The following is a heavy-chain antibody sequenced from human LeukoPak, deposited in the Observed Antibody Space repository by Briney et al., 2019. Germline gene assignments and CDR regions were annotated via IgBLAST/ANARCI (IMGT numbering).Heavy chain of an antibody. V-gene: IGHV4-59*08. D-gene: IGHD3-22*01. CDR3: ARTDSSGYYYWFDP. J-gene: IGHJ5*02. Sequence: PSETLSLTCTVSGGSISSYYWSWIRQPPGKGLEWIGYIYYSGSTNYIPSLKSRVTISVDTTKNQFSLKLSSVTAADTAVYYCARTDSSGYYYWFDPWGQGTLVTVSS. CDR2: IYYSGST. CDR1: GGSISSYY.